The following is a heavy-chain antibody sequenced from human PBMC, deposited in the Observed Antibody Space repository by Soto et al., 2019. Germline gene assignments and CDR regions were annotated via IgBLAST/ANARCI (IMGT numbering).Heavy chain of an antibody. D-gene: IGHD2-21*01. J-gene: IGHJ6*01. Sequence: QVQLVQSGAEVKKPGASVKVSCKASGYTFTSYGISWVRQAPGQGLEWMGWISIYNGNINYVQKLQGRVTMTTDTSTSTADMELRSLRSDDTAVYYCARVPGVNYYSGMDVWGQGTTVTVSS. V-gene: IGHV1-18*04. CDR1: GYTFTSYG. CDR3: ARVPGVNYYSGMDV. CDR2: ISIYNGNI.